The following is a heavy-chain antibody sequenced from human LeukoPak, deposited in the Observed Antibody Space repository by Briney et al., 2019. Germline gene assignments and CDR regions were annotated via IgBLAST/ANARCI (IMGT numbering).Heavy chain of an antibody. CDR1: GYSFTSYW. Sequence: LGESLKISCKGSGYSFTSYWIGWVRQMPGKGLEWMGIIYPGDSDTRYSPSFQGQVTISVDKSISTAYLQWSSLKALDTAMYYCARAGELSLYRYYFDYWGQGTLVTVSS. CDR2: IYPGDSDT. J-gene: IGHJ4*02. V-gene: IGHV5-51*01. CDR3: ARAGELSLYRYYFDY. D-gene: IGHD3-16*02.